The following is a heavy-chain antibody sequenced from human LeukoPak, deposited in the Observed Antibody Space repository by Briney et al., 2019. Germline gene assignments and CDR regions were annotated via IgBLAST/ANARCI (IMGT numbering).Heavy chain of an antibody. Sequence: GGSLRLSCAASGFTFSSYGMSWVRQAPGKGLEWVANIKQDGSEKYYVDSVKGRSTVSRDNAENSLYLQMSSLRAEDTAVYYCARLTQLARGRYWGQGTLVTVSS. CDR2: IKQDGSEK. D-gene: IGHD6-6*01. J-gene: IGHJ4*02. V-gene: IGHV3-7*03. CDR1: GFTFSSYG. CDR3: ARLTQLARGRY.